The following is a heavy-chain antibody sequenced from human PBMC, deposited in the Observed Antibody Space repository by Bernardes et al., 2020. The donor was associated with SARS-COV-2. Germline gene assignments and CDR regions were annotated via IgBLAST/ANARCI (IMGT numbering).Heavy chain of an antibody. CDR2: ISRNGGST. J-gene: IGHJ6*02. Sequence: GGSLRLSCAASGFTFNIYAMTWVRQAPGKGLEWVAGISRNGGSTYYADSVKGRFTISRDNSKNTLFLQMNSLRAEDTAVYYCAKCGVGCYAVDVWGQGTTGTVSS. CDR1: GFTFNIYA. CDR3: AKCGVGCYAVDV. V-gene: IGHV3-23*01. D-gene: IGHD1-26*01.